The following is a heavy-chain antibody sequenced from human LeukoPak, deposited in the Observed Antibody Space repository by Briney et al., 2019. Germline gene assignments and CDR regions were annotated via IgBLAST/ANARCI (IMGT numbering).Heavy chain of an antibody. CDR1: GYDFSTFG. CDR3: ARDSPFMVPGTGDAFDI. CDR2: ISAYHGKT. D-gene: IGHD6-19*01. J-gene: IGHJ3*02. Sequence: GASVKVSCKASGYDFSTFGISWVRQAPGEGLEWMGWISAYHGKTNFPQRFQGRVTLTTETSTSTAYMELRSLRSDDTAIYYCARDSPFMVPGTGDAFDIWGRGTMVSVSS. V-gene: IGHV1-18*01.